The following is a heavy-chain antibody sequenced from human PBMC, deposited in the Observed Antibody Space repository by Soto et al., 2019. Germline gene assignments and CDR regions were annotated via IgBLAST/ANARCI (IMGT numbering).Heavy chain of an antibody. J-gene: IGHJ4*02. CDR3: ARGPGGPDGPGDY. CDR2: TYYRSKWYN. Sequence: PSQTLSLTCAISGDSVSTNSATWDWIRQSPSRGLEWLGRTYYRSKWYNDYAVSVKGRITINPDTSNNQFSLQLDSVTPDDTAVYYCARGPGGPDGPGDYWGQGTLVTVSS. CDR1: GDSVSTNSAT. V-gene: IGHV6-1*01. D-gene: IGHD2-15*01.